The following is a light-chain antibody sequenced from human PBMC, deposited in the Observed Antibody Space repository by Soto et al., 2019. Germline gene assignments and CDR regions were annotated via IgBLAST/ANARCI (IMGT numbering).Light chain of an antibody. J-gene: IGLJ2*01. V-gene: IGLV1-51*01. Sequence: QSVLTQPPSVSVAPGQKVTISGSGSSSNIGKNTVSWYQQFPGTAPKLLIYDDYKRPSGIPARFSGSKSGTPSTLGITGLRTGDEADYFCASWDSNLSVLLGGGTQVTVL. CDR3: ASWDSNLSVL. CDR1: SSNIGKNT. CDR2: DDY.